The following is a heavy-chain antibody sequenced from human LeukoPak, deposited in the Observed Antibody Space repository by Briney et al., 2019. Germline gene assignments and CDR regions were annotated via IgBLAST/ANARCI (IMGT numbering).Heavy chain of an antibody. CDR2: INPNTGGT. V-gene: IGHV1-2*02. Sequence: ASVTVSCKSSGHTFTGYFMHWVRQAPGQGLDWMGWINPNTGGTKYAQKFQGRVTMTRDTSIGTAYMELSTVTSDDTAVYFCARVHAAGYFSLDLGYWGQGTLVTVSS. D-gene: IGHD3-9*01. CDR3: ARVHAAGYFSLDLGY. CDR1: GHTFTGYF. J-gene: IGHJ4*02.